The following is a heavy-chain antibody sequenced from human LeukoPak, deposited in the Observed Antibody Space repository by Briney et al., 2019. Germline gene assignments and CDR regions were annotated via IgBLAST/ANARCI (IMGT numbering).Heavy chain of an antibody. J-gene: IGHJ4*02. CDR1: GFSFSHSG. CDR3: AKDAQRGFDYRNSHEY. V-gene: IGHV3-33*06. D-gene: IGHD4-11*01. CDR2: IWHDGSSK. Sequence: PGRSLRLSCAASGFSFSHSGMHWVRQAPGKGLEWVAVIWHDGSSKYYADSVKGRFTISRDNSENTVYLQMNSLRAEDTAVYYCAKDAQRGFDYRNSHEYWGQGDLVTVFS.